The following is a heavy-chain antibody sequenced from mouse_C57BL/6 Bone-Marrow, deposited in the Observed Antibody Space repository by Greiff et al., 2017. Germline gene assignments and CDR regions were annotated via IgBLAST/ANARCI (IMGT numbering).Heavy chain of an antibody. CDR2: INPYNGGT. Sequence: VQLKESGPVLVKPGASVKMSCKASGYTFTDYDMNWVKQSPGKSLEWIGVINPYNGGTSYNQKFKGKATLTVDKSSSTAYMQLSSLTSEDSAVYYSGRRDYWGQGTTLTVSS. CDR1: GYTFTDYD. J-gene: IGHJ2*01. CDR3: GRRDY. V-gene: IGHV1-19*01.